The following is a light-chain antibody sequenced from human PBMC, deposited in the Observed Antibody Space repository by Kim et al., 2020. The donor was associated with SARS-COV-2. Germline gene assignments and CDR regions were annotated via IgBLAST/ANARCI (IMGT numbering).Light chain of an antibody. V-gene: IGKV1-39*01. J-gene: IGKJ1*01. CDR3: QQSYNTPRT. CDR1: QSITNF. CDR2: AAS. Sequence: ASVGDRVTITCRASQSITNFLNWYQQKPGKAPNLLIYAASSLHSGVPSRFSGSGSGTDFTLTISSLQPEDFATYYCQQSYNTPRTFGQGTKVDIK.